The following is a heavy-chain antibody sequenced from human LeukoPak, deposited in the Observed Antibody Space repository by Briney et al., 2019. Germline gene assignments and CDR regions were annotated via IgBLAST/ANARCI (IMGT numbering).Heavy chain of an antibody. CDR2: INHSGST. CDR1: GGSFSGYY. Sequence: SETLSLTCAVYGGSFSGYYWSWIRQPPEKGLEWIGEINHSGSTNYNPSLKSRVTISVDTSKNQFSLKLSSVTAADTAVYYCARARVQLNSSGYRRHCYYMDVWGKGTTVTVSS. J-gene: IGHJ6*03. D-gene: IGHD3-22*01. V-gene: IGHV4-34*01. CDR3: ARARVQLNSSGYRRHCYYMDV.